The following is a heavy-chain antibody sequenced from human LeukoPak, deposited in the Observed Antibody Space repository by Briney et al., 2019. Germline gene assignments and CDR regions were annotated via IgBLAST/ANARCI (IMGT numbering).Heavy chain of an antibody. CDR3: ARDSSGWGGNNWFDP. V-gene: IGHV3-30-3*01. CDR1: GFTFGVYT. J-gene: IGHJ5*02. Sequence: GGSLRLSCAASGFTFGVYTMHWVRQAPAKGLEWVAFISYDGGNKYYADSVKGRFTISRDNSKNTSYLEMNSLRDEDTAVYYCARDSSGWGGNNWFDPWGQGTLVTVSS. D-gene: IGHD6-19*01. CDR2: ISYDGGNK.